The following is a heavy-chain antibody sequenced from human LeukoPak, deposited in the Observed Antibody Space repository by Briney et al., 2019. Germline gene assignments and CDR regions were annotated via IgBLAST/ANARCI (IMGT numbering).Heavy chain of an antibody. Sequence: GGSLRLSCAASGFTFSSYAMSWVRQAPGKGLEWVSAISGSGGSTYYGDSVMGRFTVSRDNSKNTLYLQMNSLRAEDTAVYYCAKVLWFGELASQLFDSWGQGTLVTVSS. D-gene: IGHD3-10*01. J-gene: IGHJ4*02. CDR2: ISGSGGST. CDR1: GFTFSSYA. CDR3: AKVLWFGELASQLFDS. V-gene: IGHV3-23*01.